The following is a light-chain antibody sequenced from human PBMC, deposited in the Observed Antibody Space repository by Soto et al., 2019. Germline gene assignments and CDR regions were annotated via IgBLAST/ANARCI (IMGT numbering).Light chain of an antibody. CDR3: SSFTTTDTWV. J-gene: IGLJ3*02. CDR1: SSDVGGSNY. V-gene: IGLV2-14*01. CDR2: AVT. Sequence: QSVLTQPASVSGSPRQSITITCTGTSSDVGGSNYVSWHQQRSGKVPKLIIYAVTNRPSGVSTRFSGSKSGNTAFLTISALQAEDDADYYCSSFTTTDTWVFGGGTKVTVL.